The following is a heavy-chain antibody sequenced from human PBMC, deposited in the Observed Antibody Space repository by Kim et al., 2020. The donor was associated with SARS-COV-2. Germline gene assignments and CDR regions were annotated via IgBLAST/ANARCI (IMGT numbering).Heavy chain of an antibody. CDR2: IRSNSTYI. V-gene: IGHV3-21*01. CDR1: GFTFSSYS. D-gene: IGHD6-6*01. J-gene: IGHJ4*02. CDR3: ARGSSSWSTESYFEY. Sequence: GGSLRLSCAASGFTFSSYSMNWVRQAPGKGLVWVSSIRSNSTYIDYADSVKGRCTISRDNAKNSLYLQMNSLRAEDTAVYYCARGSSSWSTESYFEYWGQGTLVTVSS.